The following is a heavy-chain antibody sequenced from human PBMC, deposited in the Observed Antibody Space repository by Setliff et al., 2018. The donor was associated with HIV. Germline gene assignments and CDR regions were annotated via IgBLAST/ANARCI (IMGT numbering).Heavy chain of an antibody. D-gene: IGHD3-9*01. J-gene: IGHJ3*02. CDR1: GYSISSGYY. CDR2: MYHSGST. CDR3: ARQSPQIRYLDWLNAFDI. Sequence: SETLSLTCAVSGYSISSGYYWGWIRQPPGKGLEWIGSMYHSGSTYHNPSLKSRVTISVDTSKNQFSLKLSYVTAADTAFYYCARQSPQIRYLDWLNAFDIWGQGTMGT. V-gene: IGHV4-38-2*01.